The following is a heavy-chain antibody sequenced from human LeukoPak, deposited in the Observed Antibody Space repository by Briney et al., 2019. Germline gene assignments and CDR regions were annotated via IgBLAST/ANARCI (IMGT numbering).Heavy chain of an antibody. Sequence: SVKVSCKASGGTFSSYAISWVRQAPGQGLEWMEGIIPIFGTANYAQKFQGRVTITADESTSTAYMELSNLRSEDTAVYYCARVRVGIAAAGFDYWGQGTLVTVSS. D-gene: IGHD6-13*01. J-gene: IGHJ4*02. V-gene: IGHV1-69*13. CDR1: GGTFSSYA. CDR3: ARVRVGIAAAGFDY. CDR2: IIPIFGTA.